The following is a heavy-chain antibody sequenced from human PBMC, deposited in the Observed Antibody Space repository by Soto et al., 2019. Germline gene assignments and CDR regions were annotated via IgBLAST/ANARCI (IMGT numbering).Heavy chain of an antibody. CDR2: ISYDGSNK. V-gene: IGHV3-30*18. Sequence: QVQLVESGGGVVQPGRSLRLSCAASGFTFSSYGMHWVRQAPGKGLEWVAVISYDGSNKYYADSEKGRFTISRDNSKNTLYLQTNSMRVEDTAVYYCAKGPPEGAQPAGFDYWGQGTLDTVSS. D-gene: IGHD1-26*01. CDR1: GFTFSSYG. CDR3: AKGPPEGAQPAGFDY. J-gene: IGHJ4*02.